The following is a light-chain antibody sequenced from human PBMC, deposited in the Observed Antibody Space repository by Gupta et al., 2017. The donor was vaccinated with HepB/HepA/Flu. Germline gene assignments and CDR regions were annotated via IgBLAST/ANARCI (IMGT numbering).Light chain of an antibody. CDR2: GAS. CDR3: QQYNNWPIT. J-gene: IGKJ5*01. Sequence: EIVMTQSLATLSVSPGERATLSCRASQRVSSNLAWYQQKPGQAPRLLIYGASTRATGIPARFSGSGSGTEFTLTISSLQSEDFAVYYCQQYNNWPITFGQGTRLEIK. CDR1: QRVSSN. V-gene: IGKV3-15*01.